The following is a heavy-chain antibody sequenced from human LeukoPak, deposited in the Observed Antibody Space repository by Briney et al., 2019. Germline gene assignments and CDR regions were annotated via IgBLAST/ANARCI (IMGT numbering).Heavy chain of an antibody. CDR2: ISYSGST. D-gene: IGHD3-10*01. V-gene: IGHV4-59*01. CDR3: ARGEVRGVDYYYGMDV. CDR1: GGSISSYY. J-gene: IGHJ6*02. Sequence: SETLSLTCSVSGGSISSYYWNWIRQPPGKGLEWIAFISYSGSTNYSPSLQSRVTISVDTSKNQLSLNLNSVAAADTAVYFCARGEVRGVDYYYGMDVWGQGTTVTVSS.